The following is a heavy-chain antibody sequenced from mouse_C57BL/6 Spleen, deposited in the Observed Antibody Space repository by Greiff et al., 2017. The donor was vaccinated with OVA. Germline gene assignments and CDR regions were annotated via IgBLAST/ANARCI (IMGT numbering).Heavy chain of an antibody. CDR2: IDPSDSYT. J-gene: IGHJ4*01. V-gene: IGHV1-59*01. CDR3: ARVGIYYGNPYAMDY. Sequence: VQLQQPGAELVRPGTSVKLSCKASGYTFTSYWMHWVKQRPGQGLEWIGVIDPSDSYTNYNQKFKGKATLTVDTSSSTAYMQLSSLTSEDSAVYYCARVGIYYGNPYAMDYWGQGTSVTVSS. CDR1: GYTFTSYW. D-gene: IGHD2-1*01.